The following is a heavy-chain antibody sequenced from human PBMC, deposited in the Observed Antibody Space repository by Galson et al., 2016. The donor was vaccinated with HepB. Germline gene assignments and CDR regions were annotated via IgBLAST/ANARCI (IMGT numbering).Heavy chain of an antibody. Sequence: SVKVSCKASGDTFNSIAISWVRQAPGEGLQWMGGIIPIFGTPTYAPTFQGRVTITADESTTTAFLHLTSLRSEDAAIYYCAAASPAPSLPSGMDVWGQGTTVTVSS. V-gene: IGHV1-69*13. D-gene: IGHD2-2*01. J-gene: IGHJ6*02. CDR2: IIPIFGTP. CDR3: AAASPAPSLPSGMDV. CDR1: GDTFNSIA.